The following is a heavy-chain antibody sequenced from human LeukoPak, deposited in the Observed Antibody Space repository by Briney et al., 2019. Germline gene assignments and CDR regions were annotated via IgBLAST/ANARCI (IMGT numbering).Heavy chain of an antibody. V-gene: IGHV1-2*02. D-gene: IGHD3-22*01. J-gene: IGHJ4*02. CDR1: GYTFTRYY. Sequence: VSVKVSCQACGYTFTRYYIHWVRPAPGQGVTWMGWINPKRGGTNYAQKFQGRVTMTRDTSISTAYMELSRLRSDDTAVYYCARGCRYYDSSGYFDTFDYWGQGTLVTVSS. CDR3: ARGCRYYDSSGYFDTFDY. CDR2: INPKRGGT.